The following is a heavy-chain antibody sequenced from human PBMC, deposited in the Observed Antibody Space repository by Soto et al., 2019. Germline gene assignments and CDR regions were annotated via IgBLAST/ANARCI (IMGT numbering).Heavy chain of an antibody. J-gene: IGHJ6*02. CDR1: GFSFSSFA. CDR3: AKTRGAMIYAISVYGMDV. D-gene: IGHD2-8*01. CDR2: ISGSADST. Sequence: EVQLLESGGGFIHPGGSLRLSCAASGFSFSSFAMNWVRQAPGKGLEWVSIISGSADSTFYADSVKGRFTISRDKSKSTLYLHINSLRAEDTAVYYCAKTRGAMIYAISVYGMDVWGQGTTVTVSS. V-gene: IGHV3-23*01.